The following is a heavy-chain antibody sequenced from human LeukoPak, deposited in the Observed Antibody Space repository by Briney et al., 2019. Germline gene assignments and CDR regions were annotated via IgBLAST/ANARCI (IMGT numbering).Heavy chain of an antibody. D-gene: IGHD3-22*01. V-gene: IGHV4-39*07. J-gene: IGHJ6*02. CDR1: GGSISSSTYY. CDR2: IYYSGST. CDR3: ASVTMNRSYYYYYGVDV. Sequence: SETLSLTCTVSGGSISSSTYYWGWIRQPPGKGLEWIGSIYYSGSTYYNPSLKSRVTISVDTSKNQFSLKLSSVTAADTAVYYCASVTMNRSYYYYYGVDVWGQGTTVTVSS.